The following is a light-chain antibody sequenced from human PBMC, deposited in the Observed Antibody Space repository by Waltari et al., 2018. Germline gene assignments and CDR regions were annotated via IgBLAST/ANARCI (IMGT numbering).Light chain of an antibody. V-gene: IGKV3D-20*01. CDR1: QSVSNNY. CDR3: QQYVTSPFT. Sequence: EIVLTQSPATLSLSPGERATLSCGASQSVSNNYLAWYQQKPGLAPRLLIYDASSRAPGIPHRFSGSGSVTDFTLSISRLEPEDFAVYYCQQYVTSPFTFGPGTKVDIK. J-gene: IGKJ3*01. CDR2: DAS.